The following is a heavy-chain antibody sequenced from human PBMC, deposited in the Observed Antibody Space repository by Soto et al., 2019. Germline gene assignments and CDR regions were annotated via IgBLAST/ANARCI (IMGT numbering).Heavy chain of an antibody. D-gene: IGHD4-17*01. J-gene: IGHJ6*01. Sequence: PSETLSLTCTVSVGSISSYYWSWIRQPPGKGLEWNGYIYYSGGTTYNPSLKSRITISIDTSKNHFSLRLSSVSAVDTAVYYCARGATTVEHFYYYGMDVWGQGTTVTVSS. CDR2: IYYSGGT. V-gene: IGHV4-59*12. CDR3: ARGATTVEHFYYYGMDV. CDR1: VGSISSYY.